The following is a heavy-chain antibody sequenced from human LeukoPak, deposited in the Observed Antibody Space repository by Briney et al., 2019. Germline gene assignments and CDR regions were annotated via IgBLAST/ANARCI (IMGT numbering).Heavy chain of an antibody. CDR2: ITPLNGDT. V-gene: IGHV1-45*02. CDR3: ATSVRGVSGYYYFDY. CDR1: GYTLTYRY. D-gene: IGHD3-22*01. Sequence: GASVKVSCKVPGYTLTYRYLHWVRQAPGQALEWMGWITPLNGDTSYTQKFQDRVTITRDRSVSTVYMELSSLRSEDTAMYYCATSVRGVSGYYYFDYWGQGTLVTASS. J-gene: IGHJ4*02.